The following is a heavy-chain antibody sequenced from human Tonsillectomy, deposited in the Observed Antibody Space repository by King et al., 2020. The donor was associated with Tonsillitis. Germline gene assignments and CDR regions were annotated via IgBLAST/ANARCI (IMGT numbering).Heavy chain of an antibody. J-gene: IGHJ4*02. CDR3: AKDFGFGEFAHDY. V-gene: IGHV3-30*18. Sequence: VQLVESGGGVVQPGRSLRISCAASGFTFSSYGMHWVRQAPGTGLEWVAVISYDGSNKYYADSVKGRFTISRDNSKNTLYLQMNSLRAEDTAVYYCAKDFGFGEFAHDYWGQGTLVTVSS. CDR2: ISYDGSNK. CDR1: GFTFSSYG. D-gene: IGHD3-10*01.